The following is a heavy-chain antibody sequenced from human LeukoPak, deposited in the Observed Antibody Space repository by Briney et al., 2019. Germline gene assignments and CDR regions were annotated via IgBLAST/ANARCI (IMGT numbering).Heavy chain of an antibody. V-gene: IGHV4-34*01. Sequence: SETLSLTCAVYGGSFSGYYWSWIRQPPGKGLEWIGEINHSGSTNYNPSLKSRVTISVDTPKNQFSLKLSSVTAADTAVYYCARAYYGSGSFFDYWGQGTLVTVSS. CDR1: GGSFSGYY. J-gene: IGHJ4*02. D-gene: IGHD3-10*01. CDR3: ARAYYGSGSFFDY. CDR2: INHSGST.